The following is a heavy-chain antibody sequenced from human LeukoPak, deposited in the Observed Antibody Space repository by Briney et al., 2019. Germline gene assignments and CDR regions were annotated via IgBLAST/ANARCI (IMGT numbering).Heavy chain of an antibody. D-gene: IGHD3-3*01. Sequence: PSETLSPTCTVSDYSISSGFFWGWVRQSPGKGLEWIGNIYRTGSTNYHPSLKSRVTISVDTSKNQFSLKLSSVTAADTAIYYCARGEDVSGYRTDCWGQGTLVTVSS. V-gene: IGHV4-38-2*02. CDR3: ARGEDVSGYRTDC. CDR2: IYRTGST. J-gene: IGHJ4*02. CDR1: DYSISSGFF.